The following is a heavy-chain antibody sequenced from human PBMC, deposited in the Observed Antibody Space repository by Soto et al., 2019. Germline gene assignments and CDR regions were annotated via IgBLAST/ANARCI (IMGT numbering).Heavy chain of an antibody. Sequence: GGSLRLSCTASGFTFSSYAMHWVRQAPGKGLEWVAVISYDGSNKYYADSVKGRFTISRDNSKNTLYLQMNSLRAEDTAVYYCARDSYYDILTGYLTDYWGQGTLVTVSS. CDR3: ARDSYYDILTGYLTDY. V-gene: IGHV3-30-3*01. CDR2: ISYDGSNK. D-gene: IGHD3-9*01. CDR1: GFTFSSYA. J-gene: IGHJ4*02.